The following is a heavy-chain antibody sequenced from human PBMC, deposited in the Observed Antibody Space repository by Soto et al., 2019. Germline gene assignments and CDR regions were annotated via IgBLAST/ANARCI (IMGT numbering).Heavy chain of an antibody. Sequence: VKVSCKASGGTFSSYAISWVRQAPGRGLEWMGGIIPIFGTANYAQKFQGRVTITADESTSTAYMELSSLRSEDTAVYYCARDHCSSTSCHEAIDYWGQGTLVTVSS. CDR3: ARDHCSSTSCHEAIDY. CDR1: GGTFSSYA. D-gene: IGHD2-2*01. J-gene: IGHJ4*02. CDR2: IIPIFGTA. V-gene: IGHV1-69*01.